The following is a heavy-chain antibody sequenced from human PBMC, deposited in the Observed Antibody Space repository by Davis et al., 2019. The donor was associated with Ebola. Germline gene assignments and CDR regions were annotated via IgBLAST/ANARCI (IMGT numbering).Heavy chain of an antibody. Sequence: ASVKVSCKASGYTFTSYYMHWVRQAPGQGLEWMGIINPSGGSTSYAQKFQGRVTMTRDTSTSTVYMELSSLRSEDTAVYYCARAYTHLEWLPLGRSGMDVWGQGTTVTVSS. CDR3: ARAYTHLEWLPLGRSGMDV. CDR1: GYTFTSYY. D-gene: IGHD3-3*01. CDR2: INPSGGST. J-gene: IGHJ6*02. V-gene: IGHV1-46*01.